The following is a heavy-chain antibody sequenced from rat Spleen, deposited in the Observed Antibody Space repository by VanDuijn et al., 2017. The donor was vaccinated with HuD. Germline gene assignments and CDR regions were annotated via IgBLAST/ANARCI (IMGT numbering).Heavy chain of an antibody. CDR2: IIYDGSST. CDR1: GFTFSDYA. V-gene: IGHV5-17*01. Sequence: EVQLVESGGGLVQPGNSLKLSCAASGFTFSDYAMAWVRQSPKKGLEWVATIIYDGSSTYYRDSVKGRFTISRDNAKNTLYLQLNSLKSEDTAIYYCAADSPTEGIHYWGQGVMVTVSS. CDR3: AADSPTEGIHY. D-gene: IGHD1-11*01. J-gene: IGHJ2*01.